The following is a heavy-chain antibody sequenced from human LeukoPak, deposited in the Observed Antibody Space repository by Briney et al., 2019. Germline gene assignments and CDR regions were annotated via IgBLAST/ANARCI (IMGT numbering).Heavy chain of an antibody. CDR3: AREILGGFNPGAY. J-gene: IGHJ4*02. V-gene: IGHV4-4*02. D-gene: IGHD1-14*01. Sequence: PSETLSLTCTISLDSTTSNFWSWVRQPPGKGLEWIGEIHRSGSPNYNPSLQSRVTISIDRSRNQIVLELSSVTAADTAVYYCAREILGGFNPGAYWGQGTLVTVSS. CDR2: IHRSGSP. CDR1: LDSTTSNF.